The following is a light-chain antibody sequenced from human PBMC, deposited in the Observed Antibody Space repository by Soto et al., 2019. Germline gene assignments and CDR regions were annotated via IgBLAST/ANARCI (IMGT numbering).Light chain of an antibody. V-gene: IGLV2-11*01. CDR1: STDVGGYNY. CDR2: DVS. CDR3: CSYAGRDTLYV. J-gene: IGLJ1*01. Sequence: QSVLAQPRSVSGSPGQSVTISYTGTSTDVGGYNYVSWYQQHPGKVPKLMLYDVSKRPSGVPDRFSGSKSGNTASLTISGLQAEDEADYYCCSYAGRDTLYVFGSGTKVTVL.